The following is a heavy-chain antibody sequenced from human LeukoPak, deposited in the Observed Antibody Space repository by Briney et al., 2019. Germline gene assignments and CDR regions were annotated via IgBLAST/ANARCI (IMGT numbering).Heavy chain of an antibody. CDR2: INHSGST. D-gene: IGHD3-10*01. CDR3: ARGRYYGSGSYPVDY. V-gene: IGHV4-34*01. CDR1: GGALSGYY. Sequence: SETLSLTCAVYGGALSGYYWSWLRQPPGKGLEWIGEINHSGSTNYNPSLKSRVTISVDTSKNQFSLKLSSVTAADTAVYYCARGRYYGSGSYPVDYWGQGTLVTVSS. J-gene: IGHJ4*02.